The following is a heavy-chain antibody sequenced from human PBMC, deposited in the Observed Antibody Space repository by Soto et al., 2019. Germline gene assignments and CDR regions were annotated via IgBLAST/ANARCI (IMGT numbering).Heavy chain of an antibody. CDR1: GFTFSGSA. CDR2: IRSKANNYAT. J-gene: IGHJ4*02. Sequence: EVQLVESGGGLVQPGESLKLSCAVSGFTFSGSAMHWVRQASGKGLEWVGRIRSKANNYATAYAASVKGRFTISRDDSKNTAYLQMNSLESEDTAVYYCTRGYGDYVRDYWGQGTLVTVSS. CDR3: TRGYGDYVRDY. D-gene: IGHD4-17*01. V-gene: IGHV3-73*01.